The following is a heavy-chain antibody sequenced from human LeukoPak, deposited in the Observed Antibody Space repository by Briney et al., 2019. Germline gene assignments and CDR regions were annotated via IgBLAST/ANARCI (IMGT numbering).Heavy chain of an antibody. CDR3: ARDLRGYYFDY. J-gene: IGHJ4*02. CDR2: IWYDGSNK. CDR1: GFTFSHYW. Sequence: HTGGSLRLSCVASGFTFSHYWMTWYRQAPGKGLEWVAVIWYDGSNKYYADSVKGRFTISRDNSKNTLYLQMNSLRAEDTAVYYCARDLRGYYFDYWGQGTLVTVSS. V-gene: IGHV3-33*08.